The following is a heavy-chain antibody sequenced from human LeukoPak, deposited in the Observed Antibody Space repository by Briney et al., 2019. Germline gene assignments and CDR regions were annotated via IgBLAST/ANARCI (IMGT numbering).Heavy chain of an antibody. J-gene: IGHJ4*02. CDR2: INTDGSST. CDR3: ARDVQAGPGY. D-gene: IGHD6-19*01. CDR1: GFTFSSYW. V-gene: IGHV3-74*01. Sequence: PGGSLRLSCAASGFTFSSYWMHWVRQAPGKGLVWVSRINTDGSSTNYADSVKGRSTISRDNAKNTLYPQMNSLRAEDTAVYYCARDVQAGPGYWGQGTLVTVSS.